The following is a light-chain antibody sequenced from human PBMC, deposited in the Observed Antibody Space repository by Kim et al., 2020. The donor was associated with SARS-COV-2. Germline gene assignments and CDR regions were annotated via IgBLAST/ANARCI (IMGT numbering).Light chain of an antibody. J-gene: IGLJ3*02. CDR3: SSYTTIRTWV. CDR1: RDAVGANKY. V-gene: IGLV2-14*04. CDR2: DVN. Sequence: GHSITIPCTGTRDAVGANKYVSWYQQHPDKAPKLMIYDVNTRPSGVSNRFSGSKSGNTASLTISGLQAEDEADYYCSSYTTIRTWVFGGGTQLTVL.